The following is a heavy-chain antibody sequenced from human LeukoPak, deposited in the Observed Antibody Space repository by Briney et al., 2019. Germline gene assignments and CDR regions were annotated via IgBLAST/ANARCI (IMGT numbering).Heavy chain of an antibody. CDR3: ARDPWDLGYCSGGSCYPGNNWFDP. CDR2: INACNCNK. V-gene: IGHV1-3*01. J-gene: IGHJ5*02. CDR1: GYTFNSYA. D-gene: IGHD2-15*01. Sequence: WASVKGSCKASGYTFNSYAMHWVRQAPGQRLEGMGWINACNCNKKYSQKFQGRVTITRDTSASTAYMELSSLRSEDTAVYYCARDPWDLGYCSGGSCYPGNNWFDPWGQGTLVTVSS.